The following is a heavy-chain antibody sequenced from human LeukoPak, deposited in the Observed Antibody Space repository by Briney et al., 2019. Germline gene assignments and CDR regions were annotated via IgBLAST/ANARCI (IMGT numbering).Heavy chain of an antibody. Sequence: SETLSLTCTVSGGSISSYYWSWIRQPAGKGLEWIGRIYTSGSTNYNPSLKSRVTMSVDTSKNQFSLNLTSVTAADTAVYYCARVYSSSSATTFDYWGQGTLVTVSS. CDR3: ARVYSSSSATTFDY. D-gene: IGHD6-6*01. V-gene: IGHV4-4*07. J-gene: IGHJ4*02. CDR1: GGSISSYY. CDR2: IYTSGST.